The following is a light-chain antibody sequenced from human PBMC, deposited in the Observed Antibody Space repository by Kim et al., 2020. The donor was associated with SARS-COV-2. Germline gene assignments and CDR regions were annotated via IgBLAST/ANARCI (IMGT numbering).Light chain of an antibody. CDR2: DVS. CDR3: SSYTSSSAF. V-gene: IGLV2-14*03. J-gene: IGLJ1*01. CDR1: SSDVGGYNY. Sequence: PGQSLRISCAATSSDVGGYNYVSWYQQHPGKAPKRMIYDVSSRPSGVSKRFSGSKSGNTASLAISGLQAEDEADYYCSSYTSSSAFFGTGTKVTVL.